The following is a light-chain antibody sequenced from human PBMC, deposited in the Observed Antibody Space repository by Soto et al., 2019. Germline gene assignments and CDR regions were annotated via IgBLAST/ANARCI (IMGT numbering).Light chain of an antibody. J-gene: IGKJ1*01. CDR1: QSISSW. CDR3: QQYNSSWT. CDR2: DAS. Sequence: GDRVTITCRASQSISSWLAWYQQKPGKAPKLLIDDASSLESGVPSRFSGSGSGTEFTLTISSLQPDDFATYYCQQYNSSWTFGQGNKVEIK. V-gene: IGKV1-5*01.